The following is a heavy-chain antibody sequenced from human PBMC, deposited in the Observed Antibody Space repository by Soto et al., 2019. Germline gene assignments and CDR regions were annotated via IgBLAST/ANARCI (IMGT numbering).Heavy chain of an antibody. CDR1: GFTFSTYW. D-gene: IGHD6-25*01. CDR2: INEDGSDK. CDR3: ARARLTLDY. V-gene: IGHV3-7*04. J-gene: IGHJ4*02. Sequence: EVQLVASGGGLVQPGGSLRLSCAPSGFTFSTYWMSWVRQAPGKGLEWVANINEDGSDKHYVDSVKGRFTISRDNAKNSLYLQMNSLRVEDTAVYFCARARLTLDYWGQGTLVTVSS.